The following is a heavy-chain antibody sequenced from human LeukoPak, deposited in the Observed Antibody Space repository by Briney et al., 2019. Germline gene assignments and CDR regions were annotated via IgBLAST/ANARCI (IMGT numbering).Heavy chain of an antibody. CDR1: GFTFSSYW. CDR2: IKQDGSEK. J-gene: IGHJ4*02. CDR3: ARLWFAELSEYYFEY. V-gene: IGHV3-7*03. D-gene: IGHD3-10*01. Sequence: GGSLRLSCAASGFTFSSYWMSWVRQAPGKGLEWVANIKQDGSEKYYVDSVKGRFTISRDNAKNSLYLQMNSLRAEDTAFYYCARLWFAELSEYYFEYWGQGTLVTVSS.